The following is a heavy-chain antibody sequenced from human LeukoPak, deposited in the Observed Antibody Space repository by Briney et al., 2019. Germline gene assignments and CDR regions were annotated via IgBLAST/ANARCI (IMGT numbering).Heavy chain of an antibody. Sequence: ASVKVSCKASGYTFTGYYMHWVRQAPGQGLEWMGWINPSSDGTNYAQKLQGKVSMTRNTSISTAYMELSRLRSDDTAVYYCAREHGYGDYEGYWGQGTLVTVSS. CDR2: INPSSDGT. D-gene: IGHD4-17*01. CDR1: GYTFTGYY. J-gene: IGHJ4*02. CDR3: AREHGYGDYEGY. V-gene: IGHV1-2*02.